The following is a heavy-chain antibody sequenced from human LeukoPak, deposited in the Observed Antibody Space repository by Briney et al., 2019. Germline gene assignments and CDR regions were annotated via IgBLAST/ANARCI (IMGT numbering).Heavy chain of an antibody. Sequence: SETLSLTCAVYGGSFSGYYWSWIRQPPGKGLEWIGEINHSGSTNYNPSLKSRVTISVVTSKNQFSLKLSSVTAADTAVYSCARGRPLRIAARAYYYYGMDVWGQGTTVTVSS. CDR3: ARGRPLRIAARAYYYYGMDV. V-gene: IGHV4-34*01. CDR2: INHSGST. D-gene: IGHD6-6*01. CDR1: GGSFSGYY. J-gene: IGHJ6*02.